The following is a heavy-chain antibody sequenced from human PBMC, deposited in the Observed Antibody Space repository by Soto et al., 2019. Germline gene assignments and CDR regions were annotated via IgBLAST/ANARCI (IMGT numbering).Heavy chain of an antibody. CDR2: IRGFSPYT. J-gene: IGHJ6*02. V-gene: IGHV3-21*01. D-gene: IGHD2-15*01. CDR1: GFRFRTRA. Sequence: LRLSCAASGFRFRTRAMSWVRQAPGKGLEWVSAIRGFSPYTFYADSVKGRFTISRDNAKNSLYLQMNSLRAEDTAVYYCARDRGYDAHDYYYNAMDVWGQGTMVTVSS. CDR3: ARDRGYDAHDYYYNAMDV.